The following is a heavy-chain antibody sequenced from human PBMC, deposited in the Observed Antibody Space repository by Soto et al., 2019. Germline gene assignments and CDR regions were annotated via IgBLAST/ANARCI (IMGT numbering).Heavy chain of an antibody. D-gene: IGHD2-2*01. J-gene: IGHJ4*02. CDR2: IDWDDDK. V-gene: IGHV2-70*11. Sequence: SGPTLVNPTQTLTLTCTFSGLSLSTSGMCVSWIRQPPGKALEWLARIDWDDDKYYSTSLKTRLTISKDTSKNQVVLTMTNMDPVDTATYYCAREIVLVPAARSYFAYWGQGTLVTVSS. CDR3: AREIVLVPAARSYFAY. CDR1: GLSLSTSGMC.